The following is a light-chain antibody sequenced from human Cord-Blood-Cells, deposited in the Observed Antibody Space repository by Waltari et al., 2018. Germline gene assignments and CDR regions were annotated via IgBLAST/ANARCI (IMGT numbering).Light chain of an antibody. CDR2: DDS. V-gene: IGLV3-21*02. CDR1: NIGSKS. J-gene: IGLJ2*01. CDR3: QVWDSSSDHVV. Sequence: SYVLTQPPSVSVAPGQTARITCGGNNIGSKSVHWYQQKPGQAPVLVVYDDSDRPSGIPGRFSGSNAGNTVTLTVSRVEAGDEADYYCQVWDSSSDHVVFGGGTKLTVL.